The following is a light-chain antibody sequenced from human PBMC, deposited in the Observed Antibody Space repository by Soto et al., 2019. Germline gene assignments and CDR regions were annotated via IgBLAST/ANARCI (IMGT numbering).Light chain of an antibody. CDR1: SSDIGTYNY. CDR2: EVS. V-gene: IGLV2-14*01. J-gene: IGLJ3*02. Sequence: QSALTQPASVSGSPGQSITISCTGTSSDIGTYNYVSWYQQHPGKAPKLMIYEVSNRPSGVSNRFSGSKSGNTASLTISGLQAEDEAHYYCNSYTSSSTWVFGGGTKLTVL. CDR3: NSYTSSSTWV.